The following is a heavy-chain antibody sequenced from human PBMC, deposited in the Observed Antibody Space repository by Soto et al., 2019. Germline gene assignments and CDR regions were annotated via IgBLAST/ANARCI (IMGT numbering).Heavy chain of an antibody. V-gene: IGHV3-23*01. CDR1: GFTFSSYA. J-gene: IGHJ4*02. CDR2: ISGSGGST. Sequence: GGSLRLSCAASGFTFSSYAMSWVRQAPGKGLEWVSAISGSGGSTYYADSVKVRFTISRDNSKNTLYLQMNSLRAEDTAVYYCATASKGYDYIWGSYRPHYFDYWGQGTLVTVSS. CDR3: ATASKGYDYIWGSYRPHYFDY. D-gene: IGHD3-16*02.